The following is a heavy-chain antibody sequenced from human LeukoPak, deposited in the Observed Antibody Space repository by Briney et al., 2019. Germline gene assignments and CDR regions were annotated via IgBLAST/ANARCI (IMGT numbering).Heavy chain of an antibody. D-gene: IGHD6-13*01. Sequence: PGGSLRLSCAASGFTFSSYSMNWVRQAPGKGLEWVSSISSSSSYIYYADSVKGRFTISRDNSKNTLYLQMNSLRLEDTAVYYCARKDPVAASGTVHYYGMDVWGQGTSVTVSS. CDR3: ARKDPVAASGTVHYYGMDV. CDR2: ISSSSSYI. CDR1: GFTFSSYS. J-gene: IGHJ6*02. V-gene: IGHV3-21*01.